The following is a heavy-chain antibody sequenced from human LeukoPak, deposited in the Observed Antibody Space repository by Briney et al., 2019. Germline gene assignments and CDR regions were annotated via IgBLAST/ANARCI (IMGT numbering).Heavy chain of an antibody. CDR1: GGSISSYY. V-gene: IGHV4-59*08. CDR2: IYYSGST. Sequence: SETLSLTCTVSGGSISSYYWSWIRQPPGKGLEWLRYIYYSGSTNYNPSLKSRVTISVDTSKNQFSLKLSSVTAADTAVYYCASGGNRGLPQQWGQGTLGIVSS. J-gene: IGHJ1*01. D-gene: IGHD1-14*01. CDR3: ASGGNRGLPQQ.